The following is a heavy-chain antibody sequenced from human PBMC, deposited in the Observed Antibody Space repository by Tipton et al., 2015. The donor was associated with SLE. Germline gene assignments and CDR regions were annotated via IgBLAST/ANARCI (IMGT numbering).Heavy chain of an antibody. D-gene: IGHD6-13*01. CDR3: AKDGIAAAALDV. CDR2: ISWDGGST. J-gene: IGHJ6*02. CDR1: GFTFDDYA. Sequence: GSLRLSCAASGFTFDDYAMHWVRQAPGKGLEWVSLISWDGGSTHYADSVKGRFTISRDNSKNSLYLQMNSLRAEDTALYYCAKDGIAAAALDVWGQGTTVTVSS. V-gene: IGHV3-43D*04.